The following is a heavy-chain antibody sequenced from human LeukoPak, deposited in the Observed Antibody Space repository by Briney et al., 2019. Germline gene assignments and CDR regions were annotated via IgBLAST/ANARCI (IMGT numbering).Heavy chain of an antibody. CDR3: AKSRYNWNAVPCFDY. Sequence: QSGGSLRLSCAASGFTFSSYAMSWVRQAPGKGLEWVSAISGSGGSTYYADSVKGRFTISRDNSKNTLYLQMNSLRAEDTAVYYCAKSRYNWNAVPCFDYWGQGTLVTVSS. CDR1: GFTFSSYA. CDR2: ISGSGGST. V-gene: IGHV3-23*01. J-gene: IGHJ4*02. D-gene: IGHD1-1*01.